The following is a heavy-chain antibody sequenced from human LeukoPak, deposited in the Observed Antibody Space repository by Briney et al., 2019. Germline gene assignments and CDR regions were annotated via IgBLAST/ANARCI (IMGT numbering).Heavy chain of an antibody. CDR3: AKDRETTGYEH. CDR2: VTGDVSST. CDR1: GFIFSTYA. Sequence: GGSLRLSCAASGFIFSTYALSWVRQPPGKGLEWVSFVTGDVSSTYYADSVKGRFTISRDNSKNSLYLQMNSLRIEDTALYYCAKDRETTGYEHWGQGTLVTVSS. V-gene: IGHV3-43*02. D-gene: IGHD3-9*01. J-gene: IGHJ1*01.